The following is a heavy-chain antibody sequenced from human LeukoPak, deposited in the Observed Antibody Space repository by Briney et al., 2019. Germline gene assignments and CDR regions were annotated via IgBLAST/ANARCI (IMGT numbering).Heavy chain of an antibody. Sequence: SEALSLTCAVYGGSFSGYYWSWIRQPPGKGLEWIGYIYYSGSTNYNPSLKSRVTISIDTSKNQFSLKLNSVTTADTAVYYCARAGRRYYDSSGYYFDYWGQGTLVTVSS. J-gene: IGHJ4*02. D-gene: IGHD3-22*01. CDR3: ARAGRRYYDSSGYYFDY. CDR1: GGSFSGYY. CDR2: IYYSGST. V-gene: IGHV4-59*01.